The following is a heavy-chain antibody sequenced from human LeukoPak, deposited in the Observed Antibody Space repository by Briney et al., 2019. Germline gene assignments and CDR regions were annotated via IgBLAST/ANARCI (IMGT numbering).Heavy chain of an antibody. Sequence: SQTLSLTCAISGDSVSSNSAAWNWLRQSPSRGLEWLGRTYYRSRWYNDYAESVESRTTINPDTSKNQFSLQLNSVTPEDTAVYYCARGNTNWVCYFDLWGRGTLVAVSS. D-gene: IGHD7-27*01. CDR1: GDSVSSNSAA. J-gene: IGHJ2*01. CDR3: ARGNTNWVCYFDL. CDR2: TYYRSRWYN. V-gene: IGHV6-1*01.